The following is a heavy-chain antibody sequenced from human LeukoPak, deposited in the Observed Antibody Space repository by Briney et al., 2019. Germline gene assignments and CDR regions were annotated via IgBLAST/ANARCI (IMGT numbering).Heavy chain of an antibody. V-gene: IGHV3-30*14. CDR1: GFTFSSYA. J-gene: IGHJ6*02. CDR2: ISYDGSNK. D-gene: IGHD6-13*01. Sequence: GRSLRLSCAASGFTFSSYAMHWVRQAPGKGLEWVAVISYDGSNKYYADSVKGRFTISRDNSKNTLYLQMNSLRAEDTAVYYCARDWDSSSWPYYYYGMDVWGQGTTVTVSS. CDR3: ARDWDSSSWPYYYYGMDV.